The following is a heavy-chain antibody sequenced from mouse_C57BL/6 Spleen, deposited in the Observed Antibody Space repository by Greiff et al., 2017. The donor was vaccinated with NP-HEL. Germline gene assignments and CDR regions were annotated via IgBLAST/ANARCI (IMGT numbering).Heavy chain of an antibody. CDR2: INPNNGGT. J-gene: IGHJ3*01. CDR3: ARGDFDYYGSSSAWFAY. Sequence: EVQLQQSGPELVKPGASVKISCKASGYTFTDYYMNWVKQSHGKSLEWIGDINPNNGGTSYNQKFKGKATLTVDKSSSTAYMELRSLTSEDSAVYYCARGDFDYYGSSSAWFAYWGQGTLVTVSA. D-gene: IGHD1-1*01. V-gene: IGHV1-26*01. CDR1: GYTFTDYY.